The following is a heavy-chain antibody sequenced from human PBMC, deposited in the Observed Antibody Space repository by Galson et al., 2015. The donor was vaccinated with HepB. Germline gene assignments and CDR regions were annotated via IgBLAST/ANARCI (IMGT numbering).Heavy chain of an antibody. J-gene: IGHJ4*02. V-gene: IGHV3-23*01. Sequence: SLRLSCAASGFTFSSYAMSWVRQAPGKGLEWVSAISGSGGSTYYADSVKGRFTISRDNSKNTLYLQMNSLRAEDTAVYYCAKVLREYQLLHYSSGCLDYWGQGTLVTVSS. D-gene: IGHD2-2*01. CDR1: GFTFSSYA. CDR3: AKVLREYQLLHYSSGCLDY. CDR2: ISGSGGST.